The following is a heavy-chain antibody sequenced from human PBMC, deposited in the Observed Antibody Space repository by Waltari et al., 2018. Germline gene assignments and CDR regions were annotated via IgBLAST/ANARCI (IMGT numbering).Heavy chain of an antibody. CDR2: ISEDGSVA. CDR1: GPFCITYW. V-gene: IGHV3-74*01. J-gene: IGHJ4*02. Sequence: EEQLVESGGGLVQPGGSLRLPCVASGPFCITYWMHWVRQVPGKGLVWVSRISEDGSVANYADSVQGRFTVSRDNARNTLYLQMDSLRVEDTAVYYCARHLHYWGQGTLVTVSS. CDR3: ARHLHY.